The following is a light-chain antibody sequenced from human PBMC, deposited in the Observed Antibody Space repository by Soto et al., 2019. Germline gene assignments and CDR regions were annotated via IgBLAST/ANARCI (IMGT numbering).Light chain of an antibody. Sequence: QSALTQPASVSGSPGQSITISCTGTSSDVGGFNYVSWYQQHPGKAPKLMIYDVINRPSGVSNRFSGSKSGNTASLTISGLQAEDEADYYCNSYTSRSTVLFGGGTKVTVL. CDR1: SSDVGGFNY. CDR3: NSYTSRSTVL. V-gene: IGLV2-14*03. J-gene: IGLJ2*01. CDR2: DVI.